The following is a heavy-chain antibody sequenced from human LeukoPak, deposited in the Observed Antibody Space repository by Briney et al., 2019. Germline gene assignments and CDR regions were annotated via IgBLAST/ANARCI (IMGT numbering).Heavy chain of an antibody. CDR1: GFTFSSYG. V-gene: IGHV3-30*18. J-gene: IGHJ6*04. Sequence: GRSLRLSCAASGFTFSSYGMHGVRQAPGKGLEWVAVISYEGSNKYYADSVKGRFTISRDNSKNTLYLQMNSLRAEDTAVYYCAKEMLLWFGELDYYGMDVWGKGTTVTVSS. CDR2: ISYEGSNK. CDR3: AKEMLLWFGELDYYGMDV. D-gene: IGHD3-10*01.